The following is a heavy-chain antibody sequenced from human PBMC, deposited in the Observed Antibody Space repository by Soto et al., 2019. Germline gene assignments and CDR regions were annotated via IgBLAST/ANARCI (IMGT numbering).Heavy chain of an antibody. D-gene: IGHD5-12*01. J-gene: IGHJ4*01. CDR1: GFTFSSYE. CDR2: ISGSGSAI. CDR3: ARVRYSAYGGYYFDY. Sequence: EVQLVESGGGLVQPGGSLRLSCAASGFTFSSYEMNWVRQAPGKGLEWFSYISGSGSAIYYADSVKGRFTISRDNAKNSLYLQMNSLRAEDTAVYYCARVRYSAYGGYYFDYWGHRTLVTVSS. V-gene: IGHV3-48*03.